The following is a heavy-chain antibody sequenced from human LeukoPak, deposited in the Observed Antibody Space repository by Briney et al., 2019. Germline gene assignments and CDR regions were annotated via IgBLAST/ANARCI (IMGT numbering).Heavy chain of an antibody. CDR1: GFTVSSNY. J-gene: IGHJ4*02. V-gene: IGHV3-23*01. D-gene: IGHD5-12*01. CDR2: ISGSGGST. CDR3: AKGSSGGYDPYYFDY. Sequence: GGSLRLSCAASGFTVSSNYMSWVRQAPGKGLEWVSAISGSGGSTYYADSVKGRFTISRDNSKNTLYLQMNSLRAEDTAVYYCAKGSSGGYDPYYFDYWGQGTLVTVSS.